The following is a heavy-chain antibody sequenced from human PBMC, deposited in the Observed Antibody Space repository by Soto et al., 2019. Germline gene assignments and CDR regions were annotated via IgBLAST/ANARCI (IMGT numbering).Heavy chain of an antibody. CDR3: ARDAGGPADY. CDR2: MYYSGSA. Sequence: SETLSLTCTVSVESISIYYWSWIRQPPGKGLEWIGYMYYSGSANYNPSLKSRVTISVDTSKNQFSLKLSSVTAADTAVYYCARDAGGPADYWGQGTLVTVSS. CDR1: VESISIYY. J-gene: IGHJ4*02. D-gene: IGHD2-15*01. V-gene: IGHV4-59*01.